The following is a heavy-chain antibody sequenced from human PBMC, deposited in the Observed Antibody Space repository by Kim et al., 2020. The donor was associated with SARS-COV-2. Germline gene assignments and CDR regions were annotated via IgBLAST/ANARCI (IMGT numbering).Heavy chain of an antibody. Sequence: GGSLRLSCAASGFTFSSYGMHWVRQAPGKGLEWVAVIWYDGSNKYYADSVKGRFTISRDNSKNTLYLQMNSLRAEDTAVYYCARVGRGYSLDYWGQGTLVTVSS. D-gene: IGHD4-4*01. CDR3: ARVGRGYSLDY. J-gene: IGHJ4*02. V-gene: IGHV3-33*01. CDR2: IWYDGSNK. CDR1: GFTFSSYG.